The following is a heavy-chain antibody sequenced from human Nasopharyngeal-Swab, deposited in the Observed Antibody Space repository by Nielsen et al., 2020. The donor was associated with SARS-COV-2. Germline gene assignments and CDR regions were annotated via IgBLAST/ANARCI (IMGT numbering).Heavy chain of an antibody. V-gene: IGHV1-8*01. CDR1: GYTFTSYD. Sequence: ASVKVSCKASGYTFTSYDINWVRQATGQGLEWMGWMNPNSGNTGYAQKFQGRVTMTRNTSISTAYMELSSLRSEDTAVYYCASELLQYNWFDPWGQGTLVTVSS. CDR2: MNPNSGNT. CDR3: ASELLQYNWFDP. J-gene: IGHJ5*02. D-gene: IGHD2-15*01.